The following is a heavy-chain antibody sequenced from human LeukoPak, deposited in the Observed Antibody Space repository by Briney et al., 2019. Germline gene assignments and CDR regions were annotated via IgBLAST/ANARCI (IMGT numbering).Heavy chain of an antibody. Sequence: GGSLRLSCAASGFTFSNAWMSWVRQAPGKGLEWVGRIKSKTDGGTTDYAAPVKGRFTISRDDSKNTPYLQMNSLKTEDTAVYYCITDVYLTPFFDYWGQGTLVTVSS. J-gene: IGHJ4*02. V-gene: IGHV3-15*01. CDR1: GFTFSNAW. CDR2: IKSKTDGGTT. D-gene: IGHD5/OR15-5a*01. CDR3: ITDVYLTPFFDY.